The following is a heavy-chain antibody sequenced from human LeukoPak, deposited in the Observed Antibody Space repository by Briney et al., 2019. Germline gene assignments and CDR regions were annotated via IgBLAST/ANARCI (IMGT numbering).Heavy chain of an antibody. J-gene: IGHJ6*02. V-gene: IGHV1-69*04. D-gene: IGHD3-16*01. Sequence: SVKVSCKASGGTFSSYAISWVRQAPGQGLEWMGRIIPIFGIANYAQKLQGRVTITADKSTSTAYMELSSLRSEDTAVYYCARREPYRVGDPYDFGGWGQRITVS. CDR1: GGTFSSYA. CDR3: ARREPYRVGDPYDFGG. CDR2: IIPIFGIA.